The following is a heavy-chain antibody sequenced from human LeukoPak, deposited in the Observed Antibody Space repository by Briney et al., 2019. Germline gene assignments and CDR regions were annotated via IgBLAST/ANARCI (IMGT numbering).Heavy chain of an antibody. Sequence: ASVKVSCKASGYTFTSYGISWVRQAPGQGLEWMGWISAYNGNTNYAQKLQGRVTMTTDTSTSTAYMELRSLRSDDTAVYYCARAYYDFWSDPPALDYWGQGTLVTVSS. CDR1: GYTFTSYG. CDR2: ISAYNGNT. CDR3: ARAYYDFWSDPPALDY. V-gene: IGHV1-18*01. J-gene: IGHJ4*02. D-gene: IGHD3-3*01.